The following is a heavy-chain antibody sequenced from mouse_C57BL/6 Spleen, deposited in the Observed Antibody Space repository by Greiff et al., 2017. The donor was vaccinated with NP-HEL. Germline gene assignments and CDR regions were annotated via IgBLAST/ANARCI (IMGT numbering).Heavy chain of an antibody. CDR2: IDPSDSET. J-gene: IGHJ1*03. V-gene: IGHV1-52*01. Sequence: QVQLQQPGAELVRPGSSVKLSCKASGYTFTSYWMHWVKQRPIQGLEWIGNIDPSDSETHYNQKFKDKATLTVDKSSSTAYMQLSSLTSEDSAVYYCARDGSSLYWYIDVWGTGTTVTVSS. CDR3: ARDGSSLYWYIDV. D-gene: IGHD1-1*01. CDR1: GYTFTSYW.